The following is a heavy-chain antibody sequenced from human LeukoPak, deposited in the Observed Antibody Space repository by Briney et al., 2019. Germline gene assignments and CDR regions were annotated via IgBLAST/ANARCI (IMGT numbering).Heavy chain of an antibody. V-gene: IGHV4-30-4*01. CDR3: ARSLREVWFGEKIDY. CDR2: IYYSGST. J-gene: IGHJ4*02. D-gene: IGHD3-10*01. Sequence: SETLSLTCTVSGGSISSADYYWSWIRQPPGKGLEWIGYIYYSGSTYYNPSLKSRVTISVDTSKNQFSLKLSSVTAADTAVYYCARSLREVWFGEKIDYWGQGTLVTVSS. CDR1: GGSISSADYY.